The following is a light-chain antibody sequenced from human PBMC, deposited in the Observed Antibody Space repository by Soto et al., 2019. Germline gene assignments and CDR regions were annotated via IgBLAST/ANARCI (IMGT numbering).Light chain of an antibody. CDR1: QSVSSSY. CDR2: GTS. Sequence: ETVLTQFPGTLSLSPGERATLSCRASQSVSSSYLAWYQQKPGQAPRLLIYGTSDRATGTPDRFSGSGSGTDFTLTISRLEPEDFAVYYCQQYGSSLITFGQGTRLEIK. CDR3: QQYGSSLIT. V-gene: IGKV3-20*01. J-gene: IGKJ5*01.